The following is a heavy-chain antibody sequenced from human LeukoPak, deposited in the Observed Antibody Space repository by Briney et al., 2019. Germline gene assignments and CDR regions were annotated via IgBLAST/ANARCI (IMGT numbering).Heavy chain of an antibody. Sequence: SETLSLTCTVSGGSISSYYWSWIRQPPGKGLEWIGYIYYSGSTNYNPSLKSRVTISVDTSKNQFSLKLSSVTAADTAVYYCAGCHSGSHAYYFDYWGQGTLVTVSS. CDR3: AGCHSGSHAYYFDY. CDR2: IYYSGST. J-gene: IGHJ4*02. D-gene: IGHD1-26*01. CDR1: GGSISSYY. V-gene: IGHV4-59*01.